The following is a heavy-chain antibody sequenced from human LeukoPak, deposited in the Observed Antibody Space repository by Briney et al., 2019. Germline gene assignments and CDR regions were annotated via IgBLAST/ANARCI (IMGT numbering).Heavy chain of an antibody. V-gene: IGHV3-48*01. CDR2: ISSSSSTI. CDR3: ARDRGLGVKGPYYFDY. J-gene: IGHJ4*02. Sequence: GGSLRLSCAASGFTFSSHGMHWVRQAPGKGLEWVSYISSSSSTIYYADSVKGRFTISRDNAKNSLYLQMNSLRAEDTAVYYCARDRGLGVKGPYYFDYWGQGTLVTVSS. D-gene: IGHD3-10*01. CDR1: GFTFSSHG.